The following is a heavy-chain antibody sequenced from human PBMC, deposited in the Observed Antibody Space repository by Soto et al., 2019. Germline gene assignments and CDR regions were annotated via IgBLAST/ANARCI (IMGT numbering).Heavy chain of an antibody. CDR2: INHSGST. CDR1: GGSFSGYY. CDR3: ARVRITMVRGVITH. V-gene: IGHV4-34*01. Sequence: SETLSLTCAVYGGSFSGYYWSWIRQPPGKGLEWIGEINHSGSTNYNPSLKSRVTISVDTSKNQFSLKLSSVTAADTAVYYCARVRITMVRGVITHWGQGTLVTVSS. D-gene: IGHD3-10*01. J-gene: IGHJ4*02.